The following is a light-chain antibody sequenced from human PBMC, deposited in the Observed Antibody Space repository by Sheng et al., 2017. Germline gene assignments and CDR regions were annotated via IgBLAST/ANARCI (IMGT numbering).Light chain of an antibody. CDR2: DAS. CDR3: QQYGSTPLYT. CDR1: QSVSSD. V-gene: IGKV3-11*01. Sequence: EIVLTQSPATLSLSPGDRATLSCRASQSVSSDLAWYQQKPGQAPRLLIYDASNRATGFPARFSGSGSGTDFTLTISRLEPEDSAVYFCQQYGSTPLYTFGQGSKLEI. J-gene: IGKJ2*01.